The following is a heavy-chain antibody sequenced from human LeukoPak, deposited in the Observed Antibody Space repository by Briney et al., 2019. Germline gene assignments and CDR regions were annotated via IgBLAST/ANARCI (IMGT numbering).Heavy chain of an antibody. V-gene: IGHV3-30*02. D-gene: IGHD3-10*01. Sequence: PGGSLRLSCAASGFTFSSYGMHWVRQAPGKGLEWVAFIRYDGSNKYYADSVKGRFTISRDNAKNSLYLQMNSLRAEDTAVYYCAAGVYYYYYYMDVWGKGTTVTISS. J-gene: IGHJ6*03. CDR3: AAGVYYYYYYMDV. CDR1: GFTFSSYG. CDR2: IRYDGSNK.